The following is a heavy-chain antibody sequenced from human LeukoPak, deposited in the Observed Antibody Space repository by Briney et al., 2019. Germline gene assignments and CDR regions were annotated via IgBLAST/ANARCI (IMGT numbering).Heavy chain of an antibody. J-gene: IGHJ4*02. V-gene: IGHV1-2*02. CDR3: ARVDDSGGYRSWYFDY. CDR1: GYSFTGHY. CDR2: INPNSGGT. D-gene: IGHD3-22*01. Sequence: ASVKVSCKASGYSFTGHYMHWVRQAPGQGLEWMGWINPNSGGTNFAQKFQGRVTMTRGTSISTAYMELSRLKTDDTAVYCCARVDDSGGYRSWYFDYWGQGTLV.